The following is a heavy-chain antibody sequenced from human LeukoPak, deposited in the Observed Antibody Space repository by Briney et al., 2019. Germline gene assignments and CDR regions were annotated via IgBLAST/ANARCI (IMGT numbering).Heavy chain of an antibody. D-gene: IGHD3-10*01. V-gene: IGHV3-9*01. Sequence: GGSLRLSCAASGFTFSSYAMSWVRQAPGKGLEWVSGISWNSGSIGYADSVKGRFTISRDNAENSLYLQMNSLRAEDTALYYCAKEWELTHAFDIWGQGTMVTVSS. CDR2: ISWNSGSI. CDR3: AKEWELTHAFDI. CDR1: GFTFSSYA. J-gene: IGHJ3*02.